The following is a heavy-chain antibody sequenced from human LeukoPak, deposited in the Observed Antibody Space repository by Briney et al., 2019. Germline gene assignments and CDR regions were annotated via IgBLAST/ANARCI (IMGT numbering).Heavy chain of an antibody. V-gene: IGHV4-30-4*08. J-gene: IGHJ6*02. CDR2: IYYSGST. Sequence: PSETLSLTCTVSGGSMRSGDYYWSWIRQPPGRGLEWIGYIYYSGSTSYNPSLKSRVTISVDTSKNQFSLKLSSVTAADTAVYYCARAVWTNPDYYYYGMDVWGQGTTVAVSS. CDR1: GGSMRSGDYY. D-gene: IGHD3/OR15-3a*01. CDR3: ARAVWTNPDYYYYGMDV.